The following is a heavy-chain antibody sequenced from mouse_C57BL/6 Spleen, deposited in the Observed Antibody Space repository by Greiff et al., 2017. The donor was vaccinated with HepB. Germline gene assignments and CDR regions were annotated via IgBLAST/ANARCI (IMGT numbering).Heavy chain of an antibody. D-gene: IGHD2-1*01. Sequence: VQLKESGGDLVKPGGSLKLSCAASGFTFSSYGMSWVRQTPDKRLEWVATISSGGSYTYYPDSVKGRFTISRDNAKNTLYLQMSSLKSEDTAMYYCARQDGTRYFDVWGTGTTVTVSS. V-gene: IGHV5-6*01. CDR3: ARQDGTRYFDV. J-gene: IGHJ1*03. CDR1: GFTFSSYG. CDR2: ISSGGSYT.